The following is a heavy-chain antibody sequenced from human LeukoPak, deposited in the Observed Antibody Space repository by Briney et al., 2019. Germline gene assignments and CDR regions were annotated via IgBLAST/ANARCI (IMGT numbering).Heavy chain of an antibody. V-gene: IGHV4-39*07. J-gene: IGHJ1*01. CDR1: GGSIRSSSYY. D-gene: IGHD3-22*01. CDR3: ARGANPYYYDSSGYYQH. Sequence: SETLSLTCTVSGGSIRSSSYYWGWIRQPPGKGLEWIGSIYHSGSTYYNPSLKSRVTISVDRSKNQFSLKLSSVTAADTAVYYCARGANPYYYDSSGYYQHWGQGTLVTVSS. CDR2: IYHSGST.